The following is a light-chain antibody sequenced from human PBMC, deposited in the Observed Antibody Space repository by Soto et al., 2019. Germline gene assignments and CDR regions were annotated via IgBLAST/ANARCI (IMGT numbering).Light chain of an antibody. Sequence: QSVLAQPASVSGSPGQSITISCTGTDSDIGSYKYVSWYQQPPGKAPKLILYEVTNRPSGVSDRFSGSKSANTASLTISGLQAEDEADYYCSSYTGGSMLFGGGTKLTVL. CDR2: EVT. J-gene: IGLJ3*02. V-gene: IGLV2-14*03. CDR1: DSDIGSYKY. CDR3: SSYTGGSML.